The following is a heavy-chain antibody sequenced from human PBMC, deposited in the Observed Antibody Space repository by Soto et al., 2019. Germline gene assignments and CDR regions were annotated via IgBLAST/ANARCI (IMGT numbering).Heavy chain of an antibody. J-gene: IGHJ6*02. V-gene: IGHV1-69*01. CDR2: IIPIFGTA. Sequence: QVQLVQSGAEVKKPGSSVKVSCKASGGTFSSYAISWVRQAPGQGLEWMGGIIPIFGTANYAQKFQGRVTITADESTSTAYMELSSLRSEDTAVYYCARDRKKQKVRYYYGSGSYYTVGGIYYYYYGMDVWGQGTTVTVSS. CDR3: ARDRKKQKVRYYYGSGSYYTVGGIYYYYYGMDV. D-gene: IGHD3-10*01. CDR1: GGTFSSYA.